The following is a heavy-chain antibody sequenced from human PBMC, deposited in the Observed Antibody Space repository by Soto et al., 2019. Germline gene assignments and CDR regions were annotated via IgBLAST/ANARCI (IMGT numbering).Heavy chain of an antibody. J-gene: IGHJ6*02. CDR3: VRSGYQLLNGMDV. CDR1: GFTFSTYE. Sequence: GGSLRLSCASSGFTFSTYEMSWVRQAPGKGPEWVSYISSSVSAIYYAASVEGRFTISRDNAKNSLSLQMNSLRAEDTAVYYCVRSGYQLLNGMDVWGQGTTVTVSS. V-gene: IGHV3-48*03. CDR2: ISSSVSAI. D-gene: IGHD2-2*01.